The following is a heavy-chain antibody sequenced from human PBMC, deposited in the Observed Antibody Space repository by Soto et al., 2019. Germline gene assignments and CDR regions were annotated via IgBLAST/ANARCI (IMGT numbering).Heavy chain of an antibody. Sequence: QVQLVQSGAEVKKPGSSVKVSCKASGGTFSSYAISWVRQAPGQGLEWMGGIIPIFGTANYAQKFQGRVTITADEYTSTAYMELSSLRSEDTAVYYCARGGETTDLYYYYYGMDVWGQGTTVTVSS. CDR3: ARGGETTDLYYYYYGMDV. D-gene: IGHD4-4*01. J-gene: IGHJ6*02. CDR1: GGTFSSYA. CDR2: IIPIFGTA. V-gene: IGHV1-69*01.